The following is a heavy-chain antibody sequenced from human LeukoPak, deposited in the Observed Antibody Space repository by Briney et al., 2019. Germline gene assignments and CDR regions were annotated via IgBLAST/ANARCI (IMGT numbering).Heavy chain of an antibody. Sequence: ASVKVSCKASGYTFTNFYLHWVRQAPGHGLEWMGIIHPSGGSTRYAQKFQGRLSMTRDTSTSTVYMELNSLRSEDTAVYYCARGTGIVGATRFNWFDPWGQGTLVTVSS. CDR3: ARGTGIVGATRFNWFDP. J-gene: IGHJ5*02. V-gene: IGHV1-46*01. CDR1: GYTFTNFY. D-gene: IGHD1-26*01. CDR2: IHPSGGST.